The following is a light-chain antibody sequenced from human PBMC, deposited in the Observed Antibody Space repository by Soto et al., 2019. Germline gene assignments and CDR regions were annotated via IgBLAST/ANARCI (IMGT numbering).Light chain of an antibody. J-gene: IGKJ1*01. Sequence: EIVMTQSPATLSVSPGQRPTLSCRASQSVSSNLAWYQQKPGQAPRPLIYGASTRATGIPARFSGSGSGTEFTLTLSSMQPDDFATYYCQQYNSYSFGQGTKVDIK. V-gene: IGKV3-15*01. CDR3: QQYNSYS. CDR2: GAS. CDR1: QSVSSN.